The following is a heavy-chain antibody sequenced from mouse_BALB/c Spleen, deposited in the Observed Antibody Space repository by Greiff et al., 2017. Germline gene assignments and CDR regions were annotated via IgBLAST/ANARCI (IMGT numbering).Heavy chain of an antibody. J-gene: IGHJ2*01. Sequence: QVQLQQSGAELVKPGASVKLSCKASGYTFTSYYMYWVKQRPGQGLEWIGEINPSNGGTNFNEKFKSKATLTVDKSSSTAYMQLSSLTSEDSAVYYCTRCYGNTKAFDYWGQGTTLTVSS. D-gene: IGHD2-1*01. V-gene: IGHV1S81*02. CDR1: GYTFTSYY. CDR2: INPSNGGT. CDR3: TRCYGNTKAFDY.